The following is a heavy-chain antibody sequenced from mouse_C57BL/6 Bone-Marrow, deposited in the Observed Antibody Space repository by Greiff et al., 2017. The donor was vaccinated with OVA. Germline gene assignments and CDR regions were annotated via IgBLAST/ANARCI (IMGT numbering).Heavy chain of an antibody. V-gene: IGHV1-15*01. CDR1: GYTFTDYE. J-gene: IGHJ2*01. Sequence: QVQLKESGAELVRPGASVTLSCKASGYTFTDYEMHWVKQTPVHGLEWIGAIDPETGGTAYNQKFKGKAILTADKSSSTAYMELRSLTSEDSAVYYCTPGLITTVVEDYWGQGTTLTVSS. D-gene: IGHD1-1*01. CDR2: IDPETGGT. CDR3: TPGLITTVVEDY.